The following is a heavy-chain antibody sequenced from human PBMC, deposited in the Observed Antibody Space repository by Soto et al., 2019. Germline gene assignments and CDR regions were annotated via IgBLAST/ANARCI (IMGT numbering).Heavy chain of an antibody. CDR3: ARDKTGFLWAGSFDI. Sequence: EVQLLESGGGLVQPGGSLRLSCSASGFTFSSYAMIWVRQAPGKGLEWVSAISGSGGSIYYADSVKGRFTISRDNSKNTVYLHMISLRAEDTAVYYCARDKTGFLWAGSFDIWGQGTMVTVSS. CDR2: ISGSGGSI. D-gene: IGHD1-26*01. V-gene: IGHV3-23*01. CDR1: GFTFSSYA. J-gene: IGHJ3*02.